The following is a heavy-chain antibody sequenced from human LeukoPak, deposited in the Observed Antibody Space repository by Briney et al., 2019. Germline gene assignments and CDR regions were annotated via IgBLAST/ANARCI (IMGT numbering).Heavy chain of an antibody. J-gene: IGHJ5*02. CDR2: INAGNGNT. CDR3: ARGDQLSYAFDP. D-gene: IGHD2-2*01. Sequence: GASVKVSCKASGYTFTSYAMHWVRQAPGQRLEWMGWINAGNGNTKYSQKFQGRVTITRDTSASTAYMELSSLRSEDTAVYYCARGDQLSYAFDPWGQGTLVTVSS. V-gene: IGHV1-3*01. CDR1: GYTFTSYA.